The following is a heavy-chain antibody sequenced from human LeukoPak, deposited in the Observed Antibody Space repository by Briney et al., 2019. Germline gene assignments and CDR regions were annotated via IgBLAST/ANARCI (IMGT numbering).Heavy chain of an antibody. D-gene: IGHD1-26*01. J-gene: IGHJ3*02. CDR1: RYTFTNYW. Sequence: GGSLRLSCAASRYTFTNYWMHWVRQVPGKGLEWVSSISSSGSYIYYADSVKGRFTISRDNAKNSLYLQMNSLRAEDTAVYYCAREPQGGGSAAFDIWGQGTMVTVSS. V-gene: IGHV3-21*01. CDR3: AREPQGGGSAAFDI. CDR2: ISSSGSYI.